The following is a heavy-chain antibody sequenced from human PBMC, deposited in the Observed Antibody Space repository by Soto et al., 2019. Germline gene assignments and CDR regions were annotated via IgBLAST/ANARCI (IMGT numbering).Heavy chain of an antibody. CDR2: ISYDGSNK. CDR1: GFTFSSYG. V-gene: IGHV3-30*18. Sequence: GGSLRLSCAASGFTFSSYGMHWVRQAPGKGLEWVAVISYDGSNKYYADSVKGRFTISRDNSKNTLYLQMNSLRAEDTAVYYCAKVPYDSSGYYFYYYYGMDVWGQGTTVTVS. J-gene: IGHJ6*02. CDR3: AKVPYDSSGYYFYYYYGMDV. D-gene: IGHD3-22*01.